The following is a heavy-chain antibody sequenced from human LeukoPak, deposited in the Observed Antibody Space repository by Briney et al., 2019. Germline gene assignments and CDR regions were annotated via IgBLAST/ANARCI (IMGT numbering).Heavy chain of an antibody. CDR2: INPSGGST. J-gene: IGHJ6*03. CDR3: ARGCTAMGHYYYYYYMDL. V-gene: IGHV1-46*01. D-gene: IGHD5-18*01. Sequence: ASVKVSCKASGYTFTSYYMHWVRQAPGQGLEWMGIINPSGGSTSYAQKFQGRVTMTRDTSTSTVYMELSSLRSEDTAVYYCARGCTAMGHYYYYYYMDLWGKGTTVTVSS. CDR1: GYTFTSYY.